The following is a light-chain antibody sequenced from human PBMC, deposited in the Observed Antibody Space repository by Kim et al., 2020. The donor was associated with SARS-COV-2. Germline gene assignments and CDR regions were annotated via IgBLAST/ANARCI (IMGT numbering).Light chain of an antibody. J-gene: IGLJ3*02. CDR2: EDN. Sequence: GKTVTISCPRSRGSIASNYVQWYQQRPGSAPTTVIYEDNQRPSGVPDRFSGSIDSSSNSASLTISGLKTEDEADYYCQSYDSSNLVFGGGTQLTVL. CDR3: QSYDSSNLV. V-gene: IGLV6-57*03. CDR1: RGSIASNY.